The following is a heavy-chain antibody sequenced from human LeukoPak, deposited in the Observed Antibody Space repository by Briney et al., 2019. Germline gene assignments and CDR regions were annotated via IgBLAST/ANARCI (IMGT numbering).Heavy chain of an antibody. D-gene: IGHD6-13*01. CDR3: ARPPETGYSSSWYARYFDL. CDR1: GGSFSGYY. CDR2: INHSGST. J-gene: IGHJ2*01. Sequence: PSETLSLTCAVYGGSFSGYYWSWIRQPPGKGLEWIGEINHSGSTNYNPSLKSRVTISVDTSKNQFSLKLSSVTAADTAVYYCARPPETGYSSSWYARYFDLWGRGTLVTVSS. V-gene: IGHV4-34*01.